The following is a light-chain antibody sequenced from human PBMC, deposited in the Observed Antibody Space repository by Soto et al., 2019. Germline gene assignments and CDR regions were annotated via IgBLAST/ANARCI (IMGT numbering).Light chain of an antibody. CDR1: SSNIRAGYD. J-gene: IGLJ1*01. CDR3: QSYDSSLSGSYV. CDR2: GNS. Sequence: QSLLKQPPSVSGAPGQRVTIACTGSSSNIRAGYDVNWYQQLPGTAPKLLISGNSNRPSGVPDRFSGSKSGTSASLAITGLQAEDEADYYCQSYDSSLSGSYVFGTGTKVTVL. V-gene: IGLV1-40*01.